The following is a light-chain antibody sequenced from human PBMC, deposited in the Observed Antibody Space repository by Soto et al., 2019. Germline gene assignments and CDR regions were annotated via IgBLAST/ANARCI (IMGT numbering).Light chain of an antibody. CDR1: QSVSNN. Sequence: ILMTQSPATLSVSPGERATLSCRASQSVSNNLAWYQQKPGPAPRLLIYDASTRATGIPARFSGSGSGTEFTLTISGLQSEDFAVYYCQQYNNWPPWTFGQVIKVEIK. CDR3: QQYNNWPPWT. J-gene: IGKJ1*01. CDR2: DAS. V-gene: IGKV3-15*01.